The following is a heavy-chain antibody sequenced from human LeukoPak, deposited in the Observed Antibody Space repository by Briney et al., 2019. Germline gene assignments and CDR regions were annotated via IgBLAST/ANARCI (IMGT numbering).Heavy chain of an antibody. CDR3: AKDLLWFGGIKAPSSYYMDV. CDR2: ISGSGGST. J-gene: IGHJ6*03. V-gene: IGHV3-23*01. CDR1: GFTFSSYA. Sequence: GGSLRLSXAASGFTFSSYAMSWVRQAPGKGLEWVSAISGSGGSTYYADSVKGRFTISRDNSKNTLYLQMNSLRAEDTAVYYCAKDLLWFGGIKAPSSYYMDVWGKGTTVTVSS. D-gene: IGHD3-10*01.